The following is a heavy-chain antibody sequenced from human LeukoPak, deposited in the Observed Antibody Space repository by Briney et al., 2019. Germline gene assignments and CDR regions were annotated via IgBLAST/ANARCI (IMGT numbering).Heavy chain of an antibody. J-gene: IGHJ3*01. D-gene: IGHD3-10*01. Sequence: SETLSLTCTVSGGSISSGSYYWSWIRQPAWKGLEWIGRIYTSGSTNYNPSLKSRVTISVDTSKNHFSLKLNSVTAADTAVYYCAKPSNYYGSATDAFDFWGQGTMVTVSS. CDR1: GGSISSGSYY. CDR3: AKPSNYYGSATDAFDF. V-gene: IGHV4-61*02. CDR2: IYTSGST.